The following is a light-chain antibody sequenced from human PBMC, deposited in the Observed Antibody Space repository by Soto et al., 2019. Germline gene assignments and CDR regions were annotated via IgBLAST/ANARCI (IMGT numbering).Light chain of an antibody. CDR1: QSISTY. CDR3: QKYNSAPWT. Sequence: DIQMSQSPSSLSASVGDRVTITCRASQSISTYLNWYQQKPGKAPKFLIYAASSLQSGVPSRFSGSGSGTDFTLTISSLQPEDVATYYCQKYNSAPWTFGQGTRWIS. CDR2: AAS. J-gene: IGKJ1*01. V-gene: IGKV1-39*01.